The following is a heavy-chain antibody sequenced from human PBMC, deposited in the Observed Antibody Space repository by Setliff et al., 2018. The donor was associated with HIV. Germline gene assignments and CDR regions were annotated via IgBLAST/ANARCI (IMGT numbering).Heavy chain of an antibody. J-gene: IGHJ6*03. CDR2: VYYSGST. Sequence: SETLSLTCTVSTDSFSNRGFYWGWVRQPPGRGLEWIGSVYYSGSTYYNPSLKSRVTISVDTSKNQFSLKLSSVSAADTAVFYCARGRVYKGYYDSSSSWGRYYYYHMDVWGQGTTVTVSS. D-gene: IGHD3-22*01. CDR3: ARGRVYKGYYDSSSSWGRYYYYHMDV. CDR1: TDSFSNRGFY. V-gene: IGHV4-39*01.